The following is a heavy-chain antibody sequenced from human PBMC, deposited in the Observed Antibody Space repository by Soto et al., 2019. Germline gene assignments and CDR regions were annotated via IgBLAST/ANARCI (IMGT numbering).Heavy chain of an antibody. V-gene: IGHV4-31*03. CDR1: GATISSGGFY. D-gene: IGHD4-17*01. Sequence: QVQLQESGPGLVEASQTLSLTCTVSGATISSGGFYWSWIRQRPGKGLEWIGHIYYTGSTYYNPSLNSRVTISVDMSRNQFSLKLRSVTAAYTAKYFCARDDSFYGEPGYGMNVWGQGTTVTVSS. CDR3: ARDDSFYGEPGYGMNV. CDR2: IYYTGST. J-gene: IGHJ6*02.